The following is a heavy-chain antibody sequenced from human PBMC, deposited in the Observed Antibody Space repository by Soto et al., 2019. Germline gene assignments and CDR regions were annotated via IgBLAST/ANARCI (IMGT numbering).Heavy chain of an antibody. CDR3: ARDGPYGAAPAY. CDR2: IIPIFGTA. V-gene: IGHV1-69*13. J-gene: IGHJ4*02. D-gene: IGHD4-17*01. CDR1: GGAFISYA. Sequence: SGKVSFKASGGAFISYAISWVRQAPGQGLEWMGGIIPIFGTANYAQKFQGRVTITADESTSTAYVELSSLRSEDTAVYYCARDGPYGAAPAYWGQGTLVTVSS.